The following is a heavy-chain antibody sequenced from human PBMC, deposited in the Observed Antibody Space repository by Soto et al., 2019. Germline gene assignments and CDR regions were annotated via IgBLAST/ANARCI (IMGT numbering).Heavy chain of an antibody. CDR2: IYHSGST. CDR1: GGSISSSNW. J-gene: IGHJ4*02. D-gene: IGHD6-13*01. CDR3: ARQIAAAGLTFDY. V-gene: IGHV4-4*02. Sequence: PSETLSLTCAVSGGSISSSNWWSWVRQPPGKGLEWIGEIYHSGSTNYNPSLKSRVTISVDKSKNQFSLKLSSVTAADTAVYYCARQIAAAGLTFDYWGQGTLVTVSS.